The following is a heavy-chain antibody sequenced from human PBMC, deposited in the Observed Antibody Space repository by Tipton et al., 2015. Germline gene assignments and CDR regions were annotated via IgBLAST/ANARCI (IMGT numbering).Heavy chain of an antibody. CDR2: ISNSGRNI. CDR3: AKDRADGWYESFDS. Sequence: SLRLSCAASGFTFGDHYMAWIRQAPGKGLEWLSYISNSGRNIYYADSVKGRFTVSRDNTEKSVSLQMNTLRAEDTALYYCAKDRADGWYESFDSWGQGTLVTVSS. D-gene: IGHD6-19*01. J-gene: IGHJ4*02. CDR1: GFTFGDHY. V-gene: IGHV3-11*01.